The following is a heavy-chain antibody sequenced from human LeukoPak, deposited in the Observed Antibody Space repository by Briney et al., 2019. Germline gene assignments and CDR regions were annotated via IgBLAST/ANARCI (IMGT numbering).Heavy chain of an antibody. J-gene: IGHJ4*02. CDR3: ARLGPVDY. CDR1: GFTFSSYA. CDR2: ISYDGSNK. D-gene: IGHD1-26*01. Sequence: GGSLRLSCAASGFTFSSYAMHWVRQAPGKGLEWVAVISYDGSNKYYADSVKGRFTISRDNAKNSLYLQMNSLRAEDTAVYYCARLGPVDYWGQGTLVTVSS. V-gene: IGHV3-30*04.